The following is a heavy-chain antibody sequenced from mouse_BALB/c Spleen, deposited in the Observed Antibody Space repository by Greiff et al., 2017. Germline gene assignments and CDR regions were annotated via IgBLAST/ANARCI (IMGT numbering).Heavy chain of an antibody. CDR2: INPYNGAT. Sequence: EVQLQQSGPELVKPGASVKISCKASGYSFTGYYMHWVKQSHVKSLEWIGRINPYNGATSYNQNFKDKASLTVDKSSSTAYMELHSLTSEDSAVYYCARRERDYYAMDYWGQGTSVTVSS. CDR1: GYSFTGYY. J-gene: IGHJ4*01. V-gene: IGHV1-26*01. CDR3: ARRERDYYAMDY.